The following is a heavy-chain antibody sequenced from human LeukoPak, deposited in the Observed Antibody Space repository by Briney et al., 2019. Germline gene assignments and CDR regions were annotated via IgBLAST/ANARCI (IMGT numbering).Heavy chain of an antibody. CDR2: IYYSGST. D-gene: IGHD1-26*01. CDR1: GGSISSTTFY. J-gene: IGHJ4*02. CDR3: ARLVRTPSSTFDF. Sequence: SETLSLTCTVSGGSISSTTFYWGWIRQPPGKGLEWIGSIYYSGSTYNNPSLKSRVTISVATSKNQFSLNLSSVTAADTAVYYCARLVRTPSSTFDFWGQATLVTVSS. V-gene: IGHV4-39*01.